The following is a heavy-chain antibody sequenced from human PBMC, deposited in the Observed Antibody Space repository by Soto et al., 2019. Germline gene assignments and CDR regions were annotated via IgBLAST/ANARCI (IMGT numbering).Heavy chain of an antibody. CDR2: IIVIFGPA. CDR3: GRGGSWEKVDS. V-gene: IGHV1-69*01. Sequence: QVQLVQSGAEVKKPGSSVKVSCKASGGTVHNSAISWVRQAPGQGLEWMGGIIVIFGPAICAQKFQGRVTITADESTNTAFLDLNSLRSDDTAVYYCGRGGSWEKVDSWGPGTLVTVSS. CDR1: GGTVHNSA. J-gene: IGHJ4*02. D-gene: IGHD1-26*01.